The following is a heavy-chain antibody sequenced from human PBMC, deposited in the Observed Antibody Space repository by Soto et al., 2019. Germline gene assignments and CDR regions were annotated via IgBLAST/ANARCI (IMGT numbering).Heavy chain of an antibody. D-gene: IGHD3-3*01. Sequence: GGSLRLSCAASGFTFSNAWMSWVRQAPGKGLEWVGRIKSKTDGGTTDYAAPVKGRFTISRDDSKNTLYLQMNSLKTEDTAVYYCTTGSNYDFWSGYWFRDAFDIWGQGTMVTVSS. CDR1: GFTFSNAW. J-gene: IGHJ3*02. CDR3: TTGSNYDFWSGYWFRDAFDI. V-gene: IGHV3-15*01. CDR2: IKSKTDGGTT.